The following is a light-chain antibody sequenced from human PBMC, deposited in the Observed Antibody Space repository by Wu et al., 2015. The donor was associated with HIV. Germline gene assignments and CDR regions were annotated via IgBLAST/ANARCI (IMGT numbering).Light chain of an antibody. CDR3: QQYYDSPLT. CDR2: CI. CDR1: QGFSTS. J-gene: IGKJ4*01. Sequence: SLSASVETESHHLPATQGFSTSLAWYQQKPGKALTPGLWCIPIGNGVPSRFTGSKSGTDFTLTITTLQPEDFATYYCQQYYDSPLTFAGGPRWRSN. V-gene: IGKV1-NL1*01.